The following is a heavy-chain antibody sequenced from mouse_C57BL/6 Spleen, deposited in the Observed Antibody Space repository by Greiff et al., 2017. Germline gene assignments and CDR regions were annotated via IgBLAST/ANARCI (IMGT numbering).Heavy chain of an antibody. V-gene: IGHV5-9-1*02. CDR1: GFTFSSYA. CDR3: TRDGDGSSPYWYFDV. CDR2: ISSGGDYI. D-gene: IGHD1-1*01. Sequence: EVQRVESGEGLVKPGGSLKLSCAASGFTFSSYAMSWVRPTPEKRLEWVAYISSGGDYIYYADTVKGRFTISRDNARNTLYLQMSSLKSEDTAMYYCTRDGDGSSPYWYFDVWGTGTTVTVSS. J-gene: IGHJ1*03.